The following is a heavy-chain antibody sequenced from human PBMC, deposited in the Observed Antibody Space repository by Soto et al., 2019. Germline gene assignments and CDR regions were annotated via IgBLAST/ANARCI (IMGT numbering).Heavy chain of an antibody. V-gene: IGHV4-61*08. Sequence: SETLSLTCTVSGGSIDSGDYYWSWIRQPPGKGLEWIGYVYYSGTTNYNPFLKSRVTLSLDKSKNQFSLKMNSATAADTAQYYCAKEGPYINSWSTAGYCQNWGQGTLVTV. D-gene: IGHD2-21*02. J-gene: IGHJ1*01. CDR2: VYYSGTT. CDR1: GGSIDSGDYY. CDR3: AKEGPYINSWSTAGYCQN.